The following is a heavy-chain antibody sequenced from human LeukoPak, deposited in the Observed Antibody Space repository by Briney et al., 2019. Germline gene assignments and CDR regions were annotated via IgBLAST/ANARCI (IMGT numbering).Heavy chain of an antibody. V-gene: IGHV4-34*01. D-gene: IGHD1-14*01. CDR3: ARHFGFSMRYGYFDY. CDR2: INHSGST. CDR1: GGSFSGYY. Sequence: KTSETLSLTCAVYGGSFSGYYWSWIRQPPGKGLEWIGEINHSGSTNYNPSLKSRVTISVDTSKNQFSLKLSSVTAADTAVYYCARHFGFSMRYGYFDYWGQGTLVTVSS. J-gene: IGHJ4*02.